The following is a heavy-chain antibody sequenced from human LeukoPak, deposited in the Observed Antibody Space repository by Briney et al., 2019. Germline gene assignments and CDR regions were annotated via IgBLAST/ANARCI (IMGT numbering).Heavy chain of an antibody. J-gene: IGHJ5*02. Sequence: SETLSLTCAVYGGSFSGNSWNWIRQPPVKGLEWIGEINHSGGTNYNPSLKSRVTISVDTSKKQFSLKLSSVTAADTAVYYCASGLWVELPTNWFDPWGQGTLVTVSS. CDR3: ASGLWVELPTNWFDP. D-gene: IGHD1-26*01. CDR2: INHSGGT. CDR1: GGSFSGNS. V-gene: IGHV4-34*01.